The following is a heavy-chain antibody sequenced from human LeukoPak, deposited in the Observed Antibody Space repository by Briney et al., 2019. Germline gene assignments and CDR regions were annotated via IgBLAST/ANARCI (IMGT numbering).Heavy chain of an antibody. Sequence: SVKVSCKASGGTFSSYAISWVRQAPGQGLEWMGRIIPILGIANYAQKFQGRVTITADKSTSTAYMELSSLRSEDTAVYYCARVPNSRGMDDFWSGYYTIEENWFDPWGQGTLVTVSS. CDR2: IIPILGIA. D-gene: IGHD3-3*01. CDR3: ARVPNSRGMDDFWSGYYTIEENWFDP. J-gene: IGHJ5*02. V-gene: IGHV1-69*04. CDR1: GGTFSSYA.